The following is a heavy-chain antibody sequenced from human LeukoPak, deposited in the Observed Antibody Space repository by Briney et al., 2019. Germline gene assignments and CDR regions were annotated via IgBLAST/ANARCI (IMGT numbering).Heavy chain of an antibody. V-gene: IGHV3-23*01. CDR1: GFILRSYA. CDR3: AKGYYDYVWGSYYFDY. Sequence: GGSLRLSCAASGFILRSYAMSWVRQAPGEWLERVSAMRCSGGRTYYADYVKRLFHVHRDNYRDTLYLQMNSLRAEHTAVYYCAKGYYDYVWGSYYFDYWGQGTLVTLSS. D-gene: IGHD3-16*01. J-gene: IGHJ4*02. CDR2: MRCSGGRT.